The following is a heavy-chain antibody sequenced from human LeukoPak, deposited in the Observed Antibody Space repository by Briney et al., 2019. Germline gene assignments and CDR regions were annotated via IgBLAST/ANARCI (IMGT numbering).Heavy chain of an antibody. Sequence: PSETLSLTCTVSGGSISSYYLSWIRQPPGKGLEWIGYIYYSGSTNYNPSLKSRVTISVDTSKNQFSLKLSSVTAADTAVYYCARLSAPGIVVPAALTDWGQGTLVTVSS. CDR2: IYYSGST. CDR3: ARLSAPGIVVPAALTD. CDR1: GGSISSYY. D-gene: IGHD2-2*01. J-gene: IGHJ4*02. V-gene: IGHV4-59*08.